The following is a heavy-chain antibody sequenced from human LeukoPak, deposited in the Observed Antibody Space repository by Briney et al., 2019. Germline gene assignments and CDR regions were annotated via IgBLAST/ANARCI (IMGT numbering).Heavy chain of an antibody. CDR1: GFTFSGYA. D-gene: IGHD6-13*01. J-gene: IGHJ4*02. CDR3: ARVDAAAGTFDF. V-gene: IGHV3-53*01. Sequence: PGGSLRLSCAASGFTFSGYAMTWVRQAPGKGLEWVSVIYSGGSTYYADSVKGRFTISRDNSKNTLFLQMNSLRAEDTAVYYCARVDAAAGTFDFWGQGTLVTVSS. CDR2: IYSGGST.